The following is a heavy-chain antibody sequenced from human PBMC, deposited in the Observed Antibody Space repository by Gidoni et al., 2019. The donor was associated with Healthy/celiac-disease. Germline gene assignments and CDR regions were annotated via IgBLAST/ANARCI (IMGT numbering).Heavy chain of an antibody. J-gene: IGHJ6*02. CDR2: IYPGDSDT. D-gene: IGHD5-18*01. CDR1: GYSFTSYW. Sequence: EVQLVQSGSEVKKPGESLKISCKGSGYSFTSYWIGWVRQMPGKGLEWMGIIYPGDSDTRYSPSFQGQVTISADKSISTAYLQWSSLKASDTAMYYCARYDIQLWSKNHYGMDVWGQGTTVTVSS. V-gene: IGHV5-51*01. CDR3: ARYDIQLWSKNHYGMDV.